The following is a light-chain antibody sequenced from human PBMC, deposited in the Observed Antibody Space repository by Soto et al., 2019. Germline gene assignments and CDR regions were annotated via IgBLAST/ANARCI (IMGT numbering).Light chain of an antibody. J-gene: IGLJ2*01. CDR1: KLGDYY. Sequence: SYELSQPPSVSVSPGQTATISCSGEKLGDYYAAWYQQKPVQSPILVIYLDSKRPSGIPERFSGSASGNTDTLTISGTQAMDEAHYYCQAWDDSTSVVFGGGTKLTVL. V-gene: IGLV3-1*01. CDR3: QAWDDSTSVV. CDR2: LDS.